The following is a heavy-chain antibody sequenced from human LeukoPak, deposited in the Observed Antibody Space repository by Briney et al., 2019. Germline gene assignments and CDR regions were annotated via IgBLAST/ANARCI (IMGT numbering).Heavy chain of an antibody. Sequence: PSETLPLTCTVSGGSISSHYWSWIRQPPGKGLEWIGYIYYSGSTNYNPSLKSRVTISVDTSKNQFSLKLSSVTAADTAVYYCARGGLDYDFWSGYYRYWGQGTLVTVSS. CDR1: GGSISSHY. V-gene: IGHV4-59*11. CDR2: IYYSGST. D-gene: IGHD3-3*01. J-gene: IGHJ4*02. CDR3: ARGGLDYDFWSGYYRY.